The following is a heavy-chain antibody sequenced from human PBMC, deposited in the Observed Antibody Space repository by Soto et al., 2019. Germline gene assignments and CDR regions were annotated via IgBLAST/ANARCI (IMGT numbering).Heavy chain of an antibody. CDR3: AVNLGQNYYRLDV. J-gene: IGHJ6*02. CDR1: GFTFSDFV. Sequence: PGGSLRLSCAASGFTFSDFVMSWVRQVPGKGLEWVSAITGSGGSPYYADSVKGRFTISRDNSKRTVFLEMSSLGAADTAVYYCAVNLGQNYYRLDVWGQGTTVTVSS. V-gene: IGHV3-23*01. CDR2: ITGSGGSP. D-gene: IGHD3-22*01.